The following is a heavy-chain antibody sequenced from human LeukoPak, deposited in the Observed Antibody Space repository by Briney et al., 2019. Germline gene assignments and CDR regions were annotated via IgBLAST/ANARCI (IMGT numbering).Heavy chain of an antibody. CDR2: IYSNGNT. CDR3: ARTNNYAFDI. J-gene: IGHJ3*02. Sequence: AVSAFTVSSSFMSWVRQAPGKGLEWVSIIYSNGNTHYADSVRGRFTISRDNSMNTLYLQMNNLRAEDTAVYYCARTNNYAFDIWGLGTMVTVSS. V-gene: IGHV3-53*01. D-gene: IGHD5-24*01. CDR1: AFTVSSSF.